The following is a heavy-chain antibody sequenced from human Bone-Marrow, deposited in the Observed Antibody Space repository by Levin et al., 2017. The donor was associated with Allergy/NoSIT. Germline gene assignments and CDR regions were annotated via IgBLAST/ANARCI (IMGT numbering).Heavy chain of an antibody. CDR3: AREVHVFDVVGGLDL. J-gene: IGHJ4*02. Sequence: PGESLKISCQGSGFFFNHYSIHWVRQAPGKALEWVAVISDDSKIKYYADSVQGRIIVSRDNSKNTVFLDMNSVRPEDTALYYCAREVHVFDVVGGLDLWGQGARVSV. CDR2: ISDDSKIK. V-gene: IGHV3-30*04. CDR1: GFFFNHYS. D-gene: IGHD2-15*01.